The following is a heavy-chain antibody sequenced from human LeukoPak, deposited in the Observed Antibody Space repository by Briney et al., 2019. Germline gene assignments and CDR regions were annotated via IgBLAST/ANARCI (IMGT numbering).Heavy chain of an antibody. D-gene: IGHD4-17*01. CDR3: ATSLTTVVCDY. CDR2: VDPEDGET. V-gene: IGHV1-69-2*01. CDR1: GYTFTGYY. J-gene: IGHJ4*02. Sequence: GASVKVSCKASGYTFTGYYMHWVRQAPGKGLEWMGLVDPEDGETIYAEKFQGRVTITADTSTDTAYMELSSLRSEDTAVYYCATSLTTVVCDYWGQGTLVTVSS.